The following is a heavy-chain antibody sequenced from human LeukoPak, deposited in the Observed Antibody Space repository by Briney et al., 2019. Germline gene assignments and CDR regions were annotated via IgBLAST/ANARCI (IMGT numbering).Heavy chain of an antibody. CDR2: IYPGDSDT. CDR1: GYSFTNYW. J-gene: IGHJ6*02. CDR3: ARLTCSGSSRYSRSYYHYDMDV. D-gene: IGHD2-15*01. Sequence: GESLKISCKGSGYSFTNYWIGWVLQMPEKGLEWMGIIYPGDSDTRYSPSFQGQVTISADKSTSTAYLQWNSLMASDTAIYYCARLTCSGSSRYSRSYYHYDMDVWGQGTTVTVSS. V-gene: IGHV5-51*01.